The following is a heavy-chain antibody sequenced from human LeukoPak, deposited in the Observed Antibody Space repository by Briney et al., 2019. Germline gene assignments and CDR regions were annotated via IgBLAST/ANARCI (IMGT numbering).Heavy chain of an antibody. V-gene: IGHV4-59*02. J-gene: IGHJ5*02. CDR3: ASKVVVAAGYNWFDP. CDR1: GGSVSDYY. Sequence: PSETLSLTCTISGGSVSDYYWSWIRQSPGKGLEWIGYIYHTGSTSYSPSLKSRVTISVDTSKNQFSLKLSSVTAADTAVYYCASKVVVAAGYNWFDPWGQGTLVTVSS. D-gene: IGHD2-15*01. CDR2: IYHTGST.